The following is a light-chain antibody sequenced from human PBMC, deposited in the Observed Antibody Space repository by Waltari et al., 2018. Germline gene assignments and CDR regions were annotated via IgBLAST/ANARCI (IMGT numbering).Light chain of an antibody. CDR1: TGAVTSAQN. CDR3: LLWYSGARWV. Sequence: QAVVTQEPSLTVSPGGTVTLTCGPSTGAVTSAQNPYWFQQRPGQFPRTLIYDTNNKHSWTPARFSGSLLGGKAALTLSGAQPEDEAEYYCLLWYSGARWVFGGGTKLSVL. V-gene: IGLV7-46*01. J-gene: IGLJ3*02. CDR2: DTN.